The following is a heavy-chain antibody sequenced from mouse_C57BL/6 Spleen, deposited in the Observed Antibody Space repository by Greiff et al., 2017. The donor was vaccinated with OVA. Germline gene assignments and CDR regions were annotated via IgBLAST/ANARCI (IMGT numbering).Heavy chain of an antibody. CDR1: GYTFTDYY. J-gene: IGHJ2*01. V-gene: IGHV1-75*01. CDR3: STYDYVGLFDY. D-gene: IGHD2-4*01. Sequence: QVQLQQSGPELVKPGASVKISCKASGYTFTDYYINWVKQRPGQGLEWIGWIFPGSGSPYYNEKFKGKATLTVDKSSSTAYMLLGSLTSEDSAVYFCSTYDYVGLFDYWGQGTTLTVSS. CDR2: IFPGSGSP.